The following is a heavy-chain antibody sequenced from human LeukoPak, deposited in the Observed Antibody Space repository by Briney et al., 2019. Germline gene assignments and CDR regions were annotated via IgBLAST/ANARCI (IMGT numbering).Heavy chain of an antibody. Sequence: GASVKVSCKASGYTFTDYYLLWVRQAAGQGLEGMGWIKTNSGSTDDSQNFEASVTMTRDTSSGTAYLDLSGLTSDDPAVYYCARGRRILGGPENAGDFFDFWGQGTLVIVSS. CDR2: IKTNSGST. V-gene: IGHV1-2*02. CDR3: ARGRRILGGPENAGDFFDF. J-gene: IGHJ4*01. CDR1: GYTFTDYY. D-gene: IGHD3-16*01.